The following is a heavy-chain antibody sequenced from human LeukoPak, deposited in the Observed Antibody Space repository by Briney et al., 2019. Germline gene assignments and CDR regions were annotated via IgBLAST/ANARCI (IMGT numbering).Heavy chain of an antibody. J-gene: IGHJ4*02. CDR1: GGSISSYY. Sequence: SETLSLTCTVSGGSISSYYWSWIRQPPGKGLEWIGYIYYSGSTNYNPPLKSRVTISVDTSKNQFSLKLSSVTAADTAVYYCARWESRSDYFDYWGQGTLVTVSS. D-gene: IGHD1-26*01. CDR2: IYYSGST. CDR3: ARWESRSDYFDY. V-gene: IGHV4-59*08.